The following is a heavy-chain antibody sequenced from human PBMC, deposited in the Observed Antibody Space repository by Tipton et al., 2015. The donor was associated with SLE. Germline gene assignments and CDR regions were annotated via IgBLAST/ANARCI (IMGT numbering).Heavy chain of an antibody. CDR2: TYFRSQWLH. CDR1: GDSVSNNGAA. J-gene: IGHJ4*02. Sequence: GLVKPSQTLSVTCAISGDSVSNNGAAWNWVRQSPSRGLQWLGRTYFRSQWLHDYAPSMRSRITIKPDTSKNQFSLQLNAVTPDETAVYYCARDPPEYLSAVDQWGQGILVTVSS. D-gene: IGHD2/OR15-2a*01. CDR3: ARDPPEYLSAVDQ. V-gene: IGHV6-1*01.